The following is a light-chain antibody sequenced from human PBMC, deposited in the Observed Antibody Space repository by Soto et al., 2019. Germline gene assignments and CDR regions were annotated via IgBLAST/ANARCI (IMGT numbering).Light chain of an antibody. Sequence: QSALTQPASASGSPGQSITISCTGTSSDVGGYNYVSWYQQHPGKAPKLMIYDVSHRPSGVSNRFSGPKSGNTASLTISGLQAEDEADYYCSSYTGSSTLVVFGGGTKLTVL. CDR1: SSDVGGYNY. CDR3: SSYTGSSTLVV. CDR2: DVS. V-gene: IGLV2-14*01. J-gene: IGLJ2*01.